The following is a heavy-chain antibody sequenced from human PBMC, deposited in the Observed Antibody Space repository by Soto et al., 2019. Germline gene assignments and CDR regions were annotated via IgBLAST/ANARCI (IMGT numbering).Heavy chain of an antibody. CDR3: ARGALGDGYNFDGYYFDY. CDR1: GGTFSSYA. CDR2: IIPIFGTA. D-gene: IGHD5-12*01. J-gene: IGHJ4*02. V-gene: IGHV1-69*13. Sequence: PSVKVSCKASGGTFSSYAISWVRQAPGQGLEWMGGIIPIFGTANYAQKFRGRVTITADESTSTAYMELSSLRSEDTAVHYCARGALGDGYNFDGYYFDYWGQGTLVTVSS.